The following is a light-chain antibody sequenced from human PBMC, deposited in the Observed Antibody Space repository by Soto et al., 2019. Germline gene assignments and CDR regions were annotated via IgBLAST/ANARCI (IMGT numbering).Light chain of an antibody. CDR2: GNS. J-gene: IGLJ1*01. CDR3: QSYDSSLSGRV. V-gene: IGLV1-40*01. CDR1: SSNIGGGYD. Sequence: QSVLTQPPSVSGAPGQRVTISCTGSSSNIGGGYDVHWYQQLPGTAPKLFIYGNSNRPSGVPDRFSGSKSGTSASLVITGLQAEDEADYYCQSYDSSLSGRVFGTGTQLTVL.